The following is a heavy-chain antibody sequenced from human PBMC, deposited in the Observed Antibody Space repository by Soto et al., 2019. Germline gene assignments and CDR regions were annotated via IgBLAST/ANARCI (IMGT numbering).Heavy chain of an antibody. CDR3: AKATATGGGAFDI. CDR2: ILVDGRT. V-gene: IGHV3-23*01. D-gene: IGHD2-8*02. CDR1: GFTFSSYA. Sequence: PGGSLRLSCAASGFTFSSYAMHWVRQAPGKGLEWVSTILVDGRTFYVDSVKGRFTISRDSSQNTVYLQMNSLTAGDTALYYCAKATATGGGAFDICGQGTMVTVSS. J-gene: IGHJ3*02.